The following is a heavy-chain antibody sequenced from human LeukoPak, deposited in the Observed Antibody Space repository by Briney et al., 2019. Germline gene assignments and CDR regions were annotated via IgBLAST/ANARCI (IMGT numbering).Heavy chain of an antibody. V-gene: IGHV1-2*02. CDR1: GYTFTGYY. CDR2: INPNSGGT. J-gene: IGHJ4*02. CDR3: ARAEAIDY. Sequence: GASVKVSCKASGYTFTGYYMHWVRQAPGQGLEWMGWINPNSGGTKYAQKFQGRVTMTRDTSISTAYMELSSLRSDDTAVYYCARAEAIDYWGQETLVTVSS.